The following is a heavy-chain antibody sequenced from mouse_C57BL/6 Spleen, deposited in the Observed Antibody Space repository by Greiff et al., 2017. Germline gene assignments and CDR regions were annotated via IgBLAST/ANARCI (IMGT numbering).Heavy chain of an antibody. CDR3: TRGTYYGSSIYYAMDY. CDR1: GYTFTDYE. CDR2: IDPETGGT. Sequence: VKLVESGAELVRPGASVTLSCKASGYTFTDYEMHWVKQTPVHGLEWIGAIDPETGGTAYNQKFKGKAILTAAKSSSTAYMELRSLTSEDSAVYYWTRGTYYGSSIYYAMDYWGQGTSVTVSS. V-gene: IGHV1-15*01. J-gene: IGHJ4*01. D-gene: IGHD1-1*01.